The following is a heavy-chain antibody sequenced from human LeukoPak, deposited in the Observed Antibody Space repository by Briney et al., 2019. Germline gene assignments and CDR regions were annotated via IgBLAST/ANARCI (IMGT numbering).Heavy chain of an antibody. CDR3: ASKGSSSLPFDY. CDR1: GGTFSSYD. Sequence: SVKVSCKASGGTFSSYDISWVRQAPGQGLEWMGGIIPIFGTANYAQKFQGRVTITTDESTSTAYMELSSLRSEDTAVYYCASKGSSSLPFDYWGQGTLVTVSS. J-gene: IGHJ4*02. D-gene: IGHD6-6*01. CDR2: IIPIFGTA. V-gene: IGHV1-69*05.